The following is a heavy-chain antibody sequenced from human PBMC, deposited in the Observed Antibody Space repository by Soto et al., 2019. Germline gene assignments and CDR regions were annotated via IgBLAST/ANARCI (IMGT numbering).Heavy chain of an antibody. CDR2: ISSSSSYI. CDR1: GFTFSTYS. CDR3: ARAPYYYDSSGYS. V-gene: IGHV3-21*01. Sequence: RLSCAASGFTFSTYSMNWVRRAPGKGLEWVSSISSSSSYIYYADSVKGRFTISRDNAKNSLYLQMNSLRAEDTAVYYCARAPYYYDSSGYSWGQGTLVTVSS. D-gene: IGHD3-22*01. J-gene: IGHJ1*01.